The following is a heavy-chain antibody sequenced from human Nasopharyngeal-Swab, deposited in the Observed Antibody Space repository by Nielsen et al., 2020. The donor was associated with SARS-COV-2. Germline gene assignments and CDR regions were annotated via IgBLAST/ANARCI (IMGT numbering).Heavy chain of an antibody. CDR2: ILPIFGTA. J-gene: IGHJ6*02. V-gene: IGHV1-69*13. Sequence: SVKVTCKASGGTFSSYAISWVRQAPGQGLEWMGGILPIFGTANYAQKFQGRVTITADESTSTAYMELSSLRSEDTAVYYGARHSGSYYYGMDVWGQGTTVTVSS. CDR3: ARHSGSYYYGMDV. CDR1: GGTFSSYA. D-gene: IGHD1-26*01.